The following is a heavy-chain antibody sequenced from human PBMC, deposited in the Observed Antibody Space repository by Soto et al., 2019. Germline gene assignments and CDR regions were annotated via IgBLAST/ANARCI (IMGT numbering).Heavy chain of an antibody. V-gene: IGHV4-4*07. CDR1: GDTITSFS. D-gene: IGHD1-7*01. CDR2: ISTTGNT. Sequence: SETLSLTCTVSGDTITSFSWNWIRQSAGKGLEWIGRISTTGNTHYNPSLESRVTMSLDTSKNQFSLKLTSVTAADTAVYYCEGESGENWSYEAYWGQGTLVTVSS. CDR3: EGESGENWSYEAY. J-gene: IGHJ4*02.